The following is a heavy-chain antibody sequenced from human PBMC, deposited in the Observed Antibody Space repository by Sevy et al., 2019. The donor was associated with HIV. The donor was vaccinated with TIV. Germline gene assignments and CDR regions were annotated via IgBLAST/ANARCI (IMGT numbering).Heavy chain of an antibody. J-gene: IGHJ4*02. CDR3: ARVVVITRGGDY. CDR2: ISYDGSNK. CDR1: GFTFSSYA. V-gene: IGHV3-30-3*01. D-gene: IGHD3-22*01. Sequence: GGSLRLSCAASGFTFSSYAMHWVRQAPGKGLEWVAVISYDGSNKYYKDSVKGRFTISRDSSKNTLYLQMNSLRAEDTAVYYCARVVVITRGGDYWGQGTLVTVSS.